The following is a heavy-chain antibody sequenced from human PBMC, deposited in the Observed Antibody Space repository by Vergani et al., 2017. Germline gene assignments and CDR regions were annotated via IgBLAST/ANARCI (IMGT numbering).Heavy chain of an antibody. D-gene: IGHD3-10*01. CDR2: INPNSGGT. CDR1: GYTFTGYY. Sequence: QVQLVQSGAEVKKPGASVKVSCKASGYTFTGYYMHWVRQAPGQGLEWMGWINPNSGGTNYAQKFQGRVTMTRDTSISTAYMELSRLRSDDTAVYYCARDSWRITMVRGGKAFGYGGQGTLVTVSS. V-gene: IGHV1-2*02. J-gene: IGHJ4*02. CDR3: ARDSWRITMVRGGKAFGY.